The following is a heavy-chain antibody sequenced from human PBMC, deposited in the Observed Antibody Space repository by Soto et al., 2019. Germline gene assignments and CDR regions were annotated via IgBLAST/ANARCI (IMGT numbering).Heavy chain of an antibody. D-gene: IGHD3-10*01. V-gene: IGHV1-18*01. CDR2: INTYNGNT. CDR1: GYTFSNYG. J-gene: IGHJ4*02. Sequence: GAPVKVSCKASGYTFSNYGITWVRQAPGKGLEWMGWINTYNGNTNYAQKVQGRVTMTADTSTSTVYMELRSLTSDDSAVYYCASCPQNCITSSPCCLFFDYWGQGTLVTSPQ. CDR3: ASCPQNCITSSPCCLFFDY.